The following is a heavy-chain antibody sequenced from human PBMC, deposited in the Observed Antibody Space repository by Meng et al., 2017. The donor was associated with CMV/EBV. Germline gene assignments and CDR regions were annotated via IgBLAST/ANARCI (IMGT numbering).Heavy chain of an antibody. J-gene: IGHJ4*02. V-gene: IGHV3-23*03. CDR1: GFTFSSHA. CDR3: ARGGY. D-gene: IGHD3-16*01. Sequence: GESLKISCAASGFTFSSHAMSWVRQAPGKGLEWVSVIYSGGSSTYYADSVKGRFTISRDNSKNTLYLQMNSLRAEDTAVYYCARGGYWGQGTLVTVSS. CDR2: IYSGGSST.